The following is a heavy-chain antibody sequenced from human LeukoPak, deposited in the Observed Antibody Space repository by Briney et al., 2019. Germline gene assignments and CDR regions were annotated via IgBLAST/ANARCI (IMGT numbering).Heavy chain of an antibody. J-gene: IGHJ4*02. CDR1: GLTFSSYG. CDR3: AREGVGVTTGFDY. Sequence: GGSLRLSCAASGLTFSSYGLSWVRQAPGKGLEWVSAISGSGGDTYSADSAKGRFTISRDNSKNTLYLQMNSLRVEDMAVYYCAREGVGVTTGFDYWGQGTLVTVSS. V-gene: IGHV3-23*01. CDR2: ISGSGGDT. D-gene: IGHD2-21*02.